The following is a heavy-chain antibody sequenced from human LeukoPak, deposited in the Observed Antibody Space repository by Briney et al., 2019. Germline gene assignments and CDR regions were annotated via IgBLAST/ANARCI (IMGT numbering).Heavy chain of an antibody. J-gene: IGHJ4*02. CDR3: ARDMLVVKVLNLIDY. CDR1: GYTFTSYG. CDR2: ISAYNGNT. V-gene: IGHV1-18*01. D-gene: IGHD2-15*01. Sequence: ASVKDSCKPTGYTFTSYGISRVRQAPGQGLEWMGWISAYNGNTNYAQKLQGRVTMTTDTSTSTAYMELRSLRSDDTAVYYCARDMLVVKVLNLIDYWGQGTLVTVSS.